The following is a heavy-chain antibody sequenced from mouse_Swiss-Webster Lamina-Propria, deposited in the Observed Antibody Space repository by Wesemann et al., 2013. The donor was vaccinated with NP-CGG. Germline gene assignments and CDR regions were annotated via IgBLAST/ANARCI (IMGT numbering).Heavy chain of an antibody. Sequence: GYISYSGSTYYNPSLKSRISITRDTSKNQYYLQLNSVTTEDTATYYCARYSLLRLPLYWYFDVWGAGTTVTVSS. CDR2: ISYSGST. D-gene: IGHD1-2*01. J-gene: IGHJ1*01. CDR3: ARYSLLRLPLYWYFDV. V-gene: IGHV3-8*02.